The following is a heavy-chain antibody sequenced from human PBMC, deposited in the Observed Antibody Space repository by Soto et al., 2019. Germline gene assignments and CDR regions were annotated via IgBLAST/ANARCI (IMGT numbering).Heavy chain of an antibody. D-gene: IGHD3-10*01. CDR2: IYYSGST. J-gene: IGHJ4*02. Sequence: PSETLSLTCTVSGGAISSYYWSWIRQPPGKGLEWIGYIYYSGSTNYNPSLKSRVTISVDTSKNQFSLKLSSVTAADTAVYYCPRLNGYGSGSYYPGYWGQGTLVTVSS. CDR1: GGAISSYY. V-gene: IGHV4-59*08. CDR3: PRLNGYGSGSYYPGY.